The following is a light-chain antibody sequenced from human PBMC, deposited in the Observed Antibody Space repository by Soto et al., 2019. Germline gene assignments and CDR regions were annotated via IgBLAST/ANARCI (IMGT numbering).Light chain of an antibody. J-gene: IGKJ4*01. CDR2: AAS. V-gene: IGKV3-20*01. CDR1: QSVSSSY. Sequence: EIVLTQSPGTLSLSPGERATLSCRASQSVSSSYLAWYQQKPGQAPRLLIYAASSRATGIQDRFSGSGSGTDFTLTIRRLEPEDFAVYYCQQYGSSPLTFGGGTKVDIK. CDR3: QQYGSSPLT.